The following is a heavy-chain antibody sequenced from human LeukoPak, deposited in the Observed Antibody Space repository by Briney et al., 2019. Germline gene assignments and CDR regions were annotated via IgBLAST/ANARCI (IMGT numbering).Heavy chain of an antibody. J-gene: IGHJ4*02. V-gene: IGHV3-9*01. CDR2: ISWNSGSI. CDR3: AKASAYDSSGFDY. D-gene: IGHD3-22*01. CDR1: GFTFDDYA. Sequence: GGSLRLSCAASGFTFDDYAMHWVRQAPGKGLEWVSGISWNSGSIGYADSVKGRFTISRDNAKNSLYLQMNSLRAEDTALYYCAKASAYDSSGFDYWGQGTLVTVSS.